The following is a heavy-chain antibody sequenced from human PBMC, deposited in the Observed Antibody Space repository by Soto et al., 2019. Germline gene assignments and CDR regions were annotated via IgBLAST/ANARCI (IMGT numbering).Heavy chain of an antibody. CDR3: ATGYYYDSSGRPPHDY. CDR1: GFTFSNYA. CDR2: IAYDGGNK. Sequence: PGGSLRLSCAASGFTFSNYAMHWVRQAPGKGLEWVAVIAYDGGNKYYADSVKGRFTISRDNSKNTLFLQMNSLRAEDTAVYYCATGYYYDSSGRPPHDYWGQGTVVTVSS. J-gene: IGHJ4*02. V-gene: IGHV3-30-3*01. D-gene: IGHD3-22*01.